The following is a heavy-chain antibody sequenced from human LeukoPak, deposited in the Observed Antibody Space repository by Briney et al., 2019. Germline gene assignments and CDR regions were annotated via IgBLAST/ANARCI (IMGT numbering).Heavy chain of an antibody. V-gene: IGHV3-33*01. J-gene: IGHJ3*02. Sequence: GGSLRLSCAASGFSLSGNGMHWVRQAPGKGLEWVAVIWADGSSKYYADSVKGRFIISRDNSENTLYLQMNSLRAEDTAVYYCARDSGGSPFDIWGQGTMVTVSS. CDR2: IWADGSSK. D-gene: IGHD6-19*01. CDR1: GFSLSGNG. CDR3: ARDSGGSPFDI.